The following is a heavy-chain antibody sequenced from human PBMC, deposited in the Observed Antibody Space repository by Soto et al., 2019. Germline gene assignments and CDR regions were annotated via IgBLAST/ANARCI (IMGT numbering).Heavy chain of an antibody. J-gene: IGHJ4*02. V-gene: IGHV3-48*01. D-gene: IGHD1-26*01. CDR3: AREIVGARDLDY. CDR1: GFTFSSYS. CDR2: ISSSSNTI. Sequence: EVQLVESGGGLVQPGGSLRLSCAASGFTFSSYSMNWVRQAPGKGLEWVSYISSSSNTIYYADSVKGRFTISRDNAKNSLYPQMNSLRAEDTAVYYCAREIVGARDLDYWGQGTLVTASS.